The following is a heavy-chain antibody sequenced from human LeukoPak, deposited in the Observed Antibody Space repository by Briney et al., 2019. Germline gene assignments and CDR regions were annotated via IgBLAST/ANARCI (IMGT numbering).Heavy chain of an antibody. V-gene: IGHV1-2*02. D-gene: IGHD6-19*01. CDR2: INPNSGGT. Sequence: ASVKVSCKASGYTFTGYYMHWVRQAPGQGLEWMGWINPNSGGTNYAQKFQGRVTMTRDTSISTAYMELSRLRSDDTAVYYCARVRVTSSGWLYYWGQGTLVTISS. CDR1: GYTFTGYY. CDR3: ARVRVTSSGWLYY. J-gene: IGHJ4*02.